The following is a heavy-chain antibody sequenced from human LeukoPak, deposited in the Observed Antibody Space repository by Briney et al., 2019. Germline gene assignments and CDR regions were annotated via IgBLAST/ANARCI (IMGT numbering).Heavy chain of an antibody. CDR3: AKPTTTTSYMDV. D-gene: IGHD1-14*01. CDR1: GFTFDDYA. CDR2: ISWNSGSI. Sequence: GGSLRLSCAASGFTFDDYAMHWVRQAPGKGLEWVSGISWNSGSIGYADSVKGRFTISRDNAKSSLYLQMNSLRAEDMALYYCAKPTTTTSYMDVWGKGTTVTVSS. J-gene: IGHJ6*03. V-gene: IGHV3-9*03.